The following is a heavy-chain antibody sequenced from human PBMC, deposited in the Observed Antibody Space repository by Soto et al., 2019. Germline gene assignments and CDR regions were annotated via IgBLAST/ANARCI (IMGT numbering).Heavy chain of an antibody. CDR2: ISATGGST. Sequence: EVQLLESGGDLVQPGGSLRLSCAASGFTFGIYAMTWVRQAPGKGLEWVSTISATGGSTFYADSVKGRFTISRDNSKNTLYLQMNSLRAGDTAIYYCAKGLRSYYYFDFWGQGTLVTVSS. V-gene: IGHV3-23*01. CDR3: AKGLRSYYYFDF. CDR1: GFTFGIYA. D-gene: IGHD1-26*01. J-gene: IGHJ4*02.